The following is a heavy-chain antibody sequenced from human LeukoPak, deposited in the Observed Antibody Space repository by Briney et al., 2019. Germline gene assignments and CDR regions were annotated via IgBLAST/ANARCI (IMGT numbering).Heavy chain of an antibody. J-gene: IGHJ3*02. Sequence: SETLSLTCTVSGGSISSYYWSWIRQPPGKGLEWIGYIYYSGSTNYNPSLKSRVTISVDTSKNQFSLKLSSVTAADTAVYYCARVGTPYSYHIWGAFDIWGQGTMVTVSS. CDR2: IYYSGST. D-gene: IGHD3-9*01. CDR3: ARVGTPYSYHIWGAFDI. V-gene: IGHV4-59*01. CDR1: GGSISSYY.